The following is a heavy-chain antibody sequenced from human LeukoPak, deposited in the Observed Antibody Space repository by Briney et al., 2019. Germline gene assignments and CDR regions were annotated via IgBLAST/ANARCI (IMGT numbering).Heavy chain of an antibody. J-gene: IGHJ6*03. Sequence: SEALSLTCTVSGGSISSYYWSWIRQPPGKGLEWIGYIYYSGSTNYNPSLKSRVTISVDTSKNQFSLKLSSVTAADTAVYYCARLENYYYYYYMDVWGKGTTVTVSS. CDR3: ARLENYYYYYYMDV. V-gene: IGHV4-59*08. CDR1: GGSISSYY. CDR2: IYYSGST.